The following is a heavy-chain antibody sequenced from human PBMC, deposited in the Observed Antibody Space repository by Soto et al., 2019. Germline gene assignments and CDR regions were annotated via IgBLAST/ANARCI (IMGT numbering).Heavy chain of an antibody. CDR1: GFTFSSHS. CDR2: IAYDGSIK. CDR3: AREWSTSGDLDY. V-gene: IGHV3-30-3*01. D-gene: IGHD3-10*01. J-gene: IGHJ4*02. Sequence: QVQLVESGGGVVQPGRSLRLSCEASGFTFSSHSIQWVRQAPGKGLEWVAVIAYDGSIKYYADSVKGRFTISRDNSKNTGYLQMDSLRAEDTAVFYCAREWSTSGDLDYWGQGTLVIVSS.